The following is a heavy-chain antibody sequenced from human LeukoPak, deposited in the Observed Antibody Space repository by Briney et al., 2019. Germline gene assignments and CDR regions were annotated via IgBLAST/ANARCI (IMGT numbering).Heavy chain of an antibody. CDR1: GFTFSRSW. D-gene: IGHD5-24*01. V-gene: IGHV3-7*01. CDR2: INQDESAK. CDR3: AKLLRDVTIYDF. J-gene: IGHJ4*01. Sequence: GGSLRLSCADSGFTFSRSWMTWVRQAPGKGLEWVASINQDESAKRYVDSVKGRFTISRDNTKNSLFLQMNSLRAEDAAFYYCAKLLRDVTIYDFWGHGTLVTVSS.